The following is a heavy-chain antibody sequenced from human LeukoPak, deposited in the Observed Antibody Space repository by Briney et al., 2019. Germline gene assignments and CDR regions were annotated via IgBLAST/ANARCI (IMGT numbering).Heavy chain of an antibody. CDR3: ARGPPPNIAVTGTFQAPALDI. Sequence: GGSLRLSCAASGFIFDDYGMSWVRQAPGKGLEWVSGVTWNGGRTVYADSVKGRFTISRDSAKKSLYLQMNSLRAEDTAVYYCARGPPPNIAVTGTFQAPALDIWGPGTMVTVSS. V-gene: IGHV3-20*04. J-gene: IGHJ3*02. CDR2: VTWNGGRT. D-gene: IGHD6-19*01. CDR1: GFIFDDYG.